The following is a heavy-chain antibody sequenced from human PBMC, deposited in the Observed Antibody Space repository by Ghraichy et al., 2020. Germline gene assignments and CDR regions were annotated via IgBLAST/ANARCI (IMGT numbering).Heavy chain of an antibody. CDR1: GFTFSSYW. V-gene: IGHV3-74*01. Sequence: GGSLRLSCAASGFTFSSYWMHWVRQAPGKGLVWVSRINSDGSSTSYVDSVKGRFTISRDNAKNTLYLQMNSLRAEDTAVYYCARDSTLSPNFDYWGQGTLVTVSS. CDR2: INSDGSST. J-gene: IGHJ4*02. CDR3: ARDSTLSPNFDY.